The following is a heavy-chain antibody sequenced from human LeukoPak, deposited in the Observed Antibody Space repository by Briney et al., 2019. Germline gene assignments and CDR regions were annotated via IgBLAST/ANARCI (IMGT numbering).Heavy chain of an antibody. V-gene: IGHV4-59*01. CDR1: GGSISSYY. D-gene: IGHD6-19*01. Sequence: SETLSLTCTVSGGSISSYYWNWIRQPAGKGLEWIGSIYYSGSTYYNPSLKSRVTISVDTSKNQFSLKLSSVTAADTAVYYCARSPLYSSGRYDYWGQGTLVTVSS. CDR2: IYYSGST. J-gene: IGHJ4*02. CDR3: ARSPLYSSGRYDY.